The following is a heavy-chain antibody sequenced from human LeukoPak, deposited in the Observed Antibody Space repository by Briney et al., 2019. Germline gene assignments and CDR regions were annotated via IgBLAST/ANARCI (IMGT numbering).Heavy chain of an antibody. Sequence: GGSLRLSCAASGFAFATYAMSWVRQAPGKGLEWVSAIVEGGSVTFYTDSVKGRFTISRDNSKNTLYLQMNSLRAEDTALYYCAKGTAQWELYDYWGRGTLVTVSS. J-gene: IGHJ4*02. CDR3: AKGTAQWELYDY. CDR2: IVEGGSVT. V-gene: IGHV3-23*05. D-gene: IGHD1-26*01. CDR1: GFAFATYA.